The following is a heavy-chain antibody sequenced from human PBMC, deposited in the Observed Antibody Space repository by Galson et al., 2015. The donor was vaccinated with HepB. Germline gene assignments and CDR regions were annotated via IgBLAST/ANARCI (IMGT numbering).Heavy chain of an antibody. D-gene: IGHD3-3*01. CDR1: GYTFTSYG. J-gene: IGHJ4*02. CDR3: ARGADYWSGYSRGPLDY. CDR2: ISAYSGNT. V-gene: IGHV1-18*01. Sequence: SVKVSCKASGYTFTSYGISWVRQAPGQGLEWMGWISAYSGNTNYLQKFQGRVTMTTETYTSTAYLELRSLRSDDTAVYYCARGADYWSGYSRGPLDYWGQGTLVTVAS.